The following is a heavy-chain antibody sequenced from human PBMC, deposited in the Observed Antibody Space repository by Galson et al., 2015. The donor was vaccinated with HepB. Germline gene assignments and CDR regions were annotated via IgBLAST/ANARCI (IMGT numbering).Heavy chain of an antibody. Sequence: SVKVSCKVSGYTLTELSMHWVRQAPGKGLEWMGGFDPEDGETIYAQKFQGRVTMTEDTSTDTAYMELSSLRSEDTAVYYCATGRKGFGEFLFLYYYGMDVWGQGTTVTVSS. CDR2: FDPEDGET. D-gene: IGHD3-10*01. J-gene: IGHJ6*02. V-gene: IGHV1-24*01. CDR1: GYTLTELS. CDR3: ATGRKGFGEFLFLYYYGMDV.